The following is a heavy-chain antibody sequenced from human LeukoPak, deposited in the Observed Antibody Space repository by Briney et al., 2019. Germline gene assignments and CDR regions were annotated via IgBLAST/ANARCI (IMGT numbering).Heavy chain of an antibody. V-gene: IGHV7-4-1*02. J-gene: IGHJ3*02. D-gene: IGHD3-9*01. CDR2: INTNTGNP. Sequence: EASVKVSCKASGYTFTSYAMNWVRQAPGQGLEWMGWINTNTGNPTYAQGFTGRFVFSLDTSVSTAYLQISSLKAEDTAVYYCARDFREMLRYFDWLLPEHDAFDIWGQGTMVTVSS. CDR1: GYTFTSYA. CDR3: ARDFREMLRYFDWLLPEHDAFDI.